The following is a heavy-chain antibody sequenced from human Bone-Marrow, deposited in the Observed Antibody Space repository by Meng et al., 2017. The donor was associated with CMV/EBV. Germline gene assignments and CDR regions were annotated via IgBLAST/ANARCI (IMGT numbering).Heavy chain of an antibody. Sequence: ASVKVSCKASGYTFTTYDINWVRQATGQGLEWMGWINPNSGGTNYAQKFQGRVTMTRDTSISTAYMELSRLRSDDTAVYYCASPQQDAFDIWGQGTMVTVSS. CDR1: GYTFTTYD. CDR2: INPNSGGT. CDR3: ASPQQDAFDI. V-gene: IGHV1-2*02. J-gene: IGHJ3*02. D-gene: IGHD2-2*01.